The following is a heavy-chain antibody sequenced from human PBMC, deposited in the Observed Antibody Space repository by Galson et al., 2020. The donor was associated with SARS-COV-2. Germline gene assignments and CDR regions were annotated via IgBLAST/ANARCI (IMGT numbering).Heavy chain of an antibody. CDR2: IIPIFGTA. CDR3: ARDTSGQERVDY. D-gene: IGHD2-2*01. J-gene: IGHJ4*02. V-gene: IGHV1-69*13. Sequence: SVKVSCKASGGTFSSYAISWVRQAPGQGLEWMGGIIPIFGTANYAQKFQGRVTITADESTRTAYMELSSLRSEDTAVYYCARDTSGQERVDYWGQGTLVTVSS. CDR1: GGTFSSYA.